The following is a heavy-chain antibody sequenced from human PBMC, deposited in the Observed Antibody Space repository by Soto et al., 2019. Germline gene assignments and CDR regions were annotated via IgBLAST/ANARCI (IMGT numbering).Heavy chain of an antibody. J-gene: IGHJ6*02. CDR3: ARARDGYNSPGGMDV. CDR2: IIPILGIA. V-gene: IGHV1-69*02. D-gene: IGHD1-1*01. Sequence: QVQLVQSGAEVKKPGSSVKVSCKASGGTFSSYTISWVRQAPGQGLEWMGRIIPILGIANYAQKFQGRVTITADKSTSTAYMELSSLRSEDTAVYYCARARDGYNSPGGMDVWGQGTTVTVSS. CDR1: GGTFSSYT.